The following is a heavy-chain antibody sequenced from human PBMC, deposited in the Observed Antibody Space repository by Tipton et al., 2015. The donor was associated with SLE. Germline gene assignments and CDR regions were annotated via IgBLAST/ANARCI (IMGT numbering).Heavy chain of an antibody. D-gene: IGHD3-3*01. J-gene: IGHJ4*02. Sequence: TLSLTCAVYGGSFSAYYWNWIRQPPGKGLEWVGEINHSGSTNYNPTLKSRVTITVDTSTNQHPLKLSSVTAADTALYYCARPGSPFRSGCAFDYWGQGTLVSVSS. CDR1: GGSFSAYY. CDR2: INHSGST. V-gene: IGHV4-34*01. CDR3: ARPGSPFRSGCAFDY.